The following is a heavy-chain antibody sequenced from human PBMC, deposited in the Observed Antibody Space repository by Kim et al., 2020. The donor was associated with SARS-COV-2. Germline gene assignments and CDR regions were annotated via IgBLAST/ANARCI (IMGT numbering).Heavy chain of an antibody. Sequence: YYADSVKGRCTSSRDNSKNTLYLQMNSLRAEDTAVYYCASGYYGSGSLYYWGQGTLVTVSS. V-gene: IGHV3-33*01. D-gene: IGHD3-10*01. CDR3: ASGYYGSGSLYY. J-gene: IGHJ4*02.